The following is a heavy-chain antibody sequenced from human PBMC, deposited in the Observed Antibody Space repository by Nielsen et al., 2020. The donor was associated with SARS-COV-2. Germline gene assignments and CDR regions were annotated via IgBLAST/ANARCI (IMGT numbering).Heavy chain of an antibody. J-gene: IGHJ4*02. V-gene: IGHV1-46*01. CDR1: GYTFTNNY. Sequence: ASVKVSCKASGYTFTNNYMHWLRQAPGQGPEWMGLINPTNGGTTYAQKFQGRVTMTRDTSTSTVYMELSSLRSDDTAVYYCARDSSGTYRRVDYWGQGTLVTVSS. D-gene: IGHD3-22*01. CDR2: INPTNGGT. CDR3: ARDSSGTYRRVDY.